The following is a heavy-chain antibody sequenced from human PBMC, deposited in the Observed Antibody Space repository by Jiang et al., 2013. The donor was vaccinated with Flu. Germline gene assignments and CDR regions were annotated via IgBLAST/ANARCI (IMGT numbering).Heavy chain of an antibody. D-gene: IGHD2-15*01. CDR1: GYTLTELS. CDR3: ATGGYCSGGSCLLYYYYGMDV. Sequence: EVKKPGASVKVSCKVSGYTLTELSMHWVRQAPGKGLEWMGGFDPEDGETIYAQKFQGRVTMTEDTSTDTAYMELSSLRSEDTAVYYCATGGYCSGGSCLLYYYYGMDVWGQGP. V-gene: IGHV1-24*01. J-gene: IGHJ6*02. CDR2: FDPEDGET.